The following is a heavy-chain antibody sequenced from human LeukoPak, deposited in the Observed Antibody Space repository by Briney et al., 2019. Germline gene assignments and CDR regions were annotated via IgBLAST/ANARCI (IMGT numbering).Heavy chain of an antibody. J-gene: IGHJ3*02. CDR1: GGSISSYY. CDR3: ASGRGLYSFYAFDI. CDR2: IYYSGST. Sequence: KASETLSLTCTVSGGSISSYYWSWIRQPPGKGLEWIGCIYYSGSTDYNPSLRSRVTISVDTSKSQFSLKLSSVTAADTAVYYCASGRGLYSFYAFDIWGQGTMVTVSS. D-gene: IGHD5-18*01. V-gene: IGHV4-59*01.